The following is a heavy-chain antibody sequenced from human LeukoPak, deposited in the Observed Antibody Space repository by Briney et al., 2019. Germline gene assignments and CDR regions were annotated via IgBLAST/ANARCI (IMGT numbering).Heavy chain of an antibody. CDR1: GFTFRSSA. CDR3: AKDWYGYNPD. J-gene: IGHJ4*02. D-gene: IGHD5-24*01. CDR2: ISHSDGST. Sequence: GGSLRLSCAASGFTFRSSAMTWVRQAPGKGLEWVSSISHSDGSTYYADSVMGRFTISRDNSTNTLYLQMKSLRAEDTAVYYWAKDWYGYNPDWGQGTLVTVSS. V-gene: IGHV3-23*01.